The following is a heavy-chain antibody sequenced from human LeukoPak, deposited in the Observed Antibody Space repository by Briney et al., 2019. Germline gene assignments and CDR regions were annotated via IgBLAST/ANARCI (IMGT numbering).Heavy chain of an antibody. V-gene: IGHV1-46*01. CDR2: INPSGGST. D-gene: IGHD6-19*01. CDR3: ARDAPSAVAGYDAFDI. Sequence: ASVKVSCKASGYTFTIYYMHWVRQAPGQGLELMGIINPSGGSTSYAQKFQGRVTMTRDTSTSTVYMELNSLRSEDTAVYYCARDAPSAVAGYDAFDIWGQGTMVTVSS. CDR1: GYTFTIYY. J-gene: IGHJ3*02.